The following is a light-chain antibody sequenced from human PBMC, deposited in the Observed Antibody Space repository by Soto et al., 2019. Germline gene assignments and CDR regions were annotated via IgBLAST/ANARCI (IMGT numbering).Light chain of an antibody. CDR2: EVS. CDR3: SSYTSNGTLV. CDR1: SNDIGGYNY. V-gene: IGLV2-14*01. J-gene: IGLJ1*01. Sequence: QSALTQPASVSGSPGQSITISCTGTSNDIGGYNYVSWYQHHPGKAPKLMICEVSNRPSGISNRFSGSKSGNTASLTISGLQAEDEADYYCSSYTSNGTLVFGTGPKLTVL.